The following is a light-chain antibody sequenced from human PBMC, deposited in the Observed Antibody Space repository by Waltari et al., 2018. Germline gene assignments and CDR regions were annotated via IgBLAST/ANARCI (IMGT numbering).Light chain of an antibody. V-gene: IGKV1-5*03. Sequence: DIQMTQSPSTLSASVGDRVTITCRASQSISSWLAWYQQKPGKTPKLLIYNASILKTWVPSRFSGSGSETEFTLTIIGLQPDDFATYYCQEYDSYWTFGQGTKVEIK. CDR2: NAS. CDR3: QEYDSYWT. CDR1: QSISSW. J-gene: IGKJ1*01.